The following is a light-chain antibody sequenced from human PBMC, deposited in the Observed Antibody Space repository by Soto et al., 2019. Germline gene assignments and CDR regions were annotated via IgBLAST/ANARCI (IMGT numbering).Light chain of an antibody. Sequence: EIVMTQSPATLSVSPGERATLSCRASQSISIHLAWYHQQRGQGPRLLIYGASTRDTGTPARFSGSGSGTEFTLTISSLQSEDFAVYYCQQYDSWPAWTFGQGTKVEIK. J-gene: IGKJ1*01. CDR3: QQYDSWPAWT. CDR2: GAS. CDR1: QSISIH. V-gene: IGKV3-15*01.